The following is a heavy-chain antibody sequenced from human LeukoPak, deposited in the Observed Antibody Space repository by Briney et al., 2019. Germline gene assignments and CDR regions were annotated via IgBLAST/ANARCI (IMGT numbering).Heavy chain of an antibody. Sequence: SETLSLTCAVSGGSISIGDYYWGWIRQPPGKGLEWIGYSYHSGSTYYNPSLKSRVTISVDTSKNHFSLKLSSVTAADTAVYYCARDVYSSGGDAFDIWGQGTMVTVSS. V-gene: IGHV4-31*11. CDR2: SYHSGST. J-gene: IGHJ3*02. CDR3: ARDVYSSGGDAFDI. CDR1: GGSISIGDYY. D-gene: IGHD6-19*01.